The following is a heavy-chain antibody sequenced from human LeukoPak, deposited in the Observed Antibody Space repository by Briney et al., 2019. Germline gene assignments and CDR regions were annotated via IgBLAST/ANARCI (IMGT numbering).Heavy chain of an antibody. Sequence: GGSLRLSCAASGFTFSSYWMSWVRQAPGKGLEWVANIKQDGSEKYYVDSVKGRFTISRDNAKNSLYLQMNSLRAEDTAVYYCARDEYGYDFWNHYYYYYMDVWGKGTTVTVSS. D-gene: IGHD3-3*01. CDR2: IKQDGSEK. V-gene: IGHV3-7*01. CDR3: ARDEYGYDFWNHYYYYYMDV. J-gene: IGHJ6*03. CDR1: GFTFSSYW.